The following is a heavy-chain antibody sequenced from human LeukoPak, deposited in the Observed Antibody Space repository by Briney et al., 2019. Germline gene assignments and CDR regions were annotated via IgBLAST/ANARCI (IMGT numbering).Heavy chain of an antibody. CDR3: ARSYCSGGSCSLGAFDY. Sequence: GASVKVSCKASAYTXTGYYIFWVRQAPGQGLEWMGWINPNSGGTNSALKFQGRVTMTGDTSISTAFMELSRLRSDDTAVYYCARSYCSGGSCSLGAFDYWGQGTLVTVSS. J-gene: IGHJ4*02. V-gene: IGHV1-2*02. CDR2: INPNSGGT. CDR1: AYTXTGYY. D-gene: IGHD2-15*01.